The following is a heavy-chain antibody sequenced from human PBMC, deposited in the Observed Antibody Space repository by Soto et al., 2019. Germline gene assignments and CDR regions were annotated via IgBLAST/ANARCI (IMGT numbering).Heavy chain of an antibody. CDR3: ARRDRSDAFDL. J-gene: IGHJ3*01. V-gene: IGHV2-5*02. CDR1: GFSLTTNRVG. CDR2: IYWDDDK. Sequence: QITLKESGPTLVNPTQTLTLTCTFSGFSLTTNRVGVGWIRQPPGKALEWLTLIYWDDDKRYSPSLKRRLTITKDTSKNQVVLTLTNMAPVDTATYFCARRDRSDAFDLWGQGTMVTVSS.